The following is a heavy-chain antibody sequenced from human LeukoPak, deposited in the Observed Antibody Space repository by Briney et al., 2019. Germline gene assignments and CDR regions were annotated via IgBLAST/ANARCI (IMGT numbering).Heavy chain of an antibody. D-gene: IGHD3-22*01. J-gene: IGHJ4*02. CDR3: AKVAYDSYGHYYHDYFDY. CDR2: ISSRDDRT. V-gene: IGHV3-23*01. CDR1: GFSFSAYA. Sequence: PGGSLRLSCAASGFSFSAYAMTWVRQAPGKGLEWVSSISSRDDRTYYADSAKGRFTISRDNSKNTLYLQMNSPRAEDTALYYCAKVAYDSYGHYYHDYFDYWGQGTLVTVSS.